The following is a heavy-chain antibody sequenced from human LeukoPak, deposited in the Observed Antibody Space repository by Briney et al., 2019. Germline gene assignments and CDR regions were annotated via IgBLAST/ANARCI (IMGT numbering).Heavy chain of an antibody. V-gene: IGHV1-46*01. CDR3: ARDVYGMDV. Sequence: GASVKVSCKASGYTFTSYDINWVRQATGQWLEWMGVINSSGGGTTYAQKFQGRVSMTRDTSTSTVYMELISLRSEDTAVYYCARDVYGMDVWGQGTTVTVSS. CDR1: GYTFTSYD. CDR2: INSSGGGT. J-gene: IGHJ6*02.